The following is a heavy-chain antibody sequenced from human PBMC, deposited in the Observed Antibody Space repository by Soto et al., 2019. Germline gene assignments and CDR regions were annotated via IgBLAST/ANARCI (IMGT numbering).Heavy chain of an antibody. D-gene: IGHD2-2*01. J-gene: IGHJ5*02. Sequence: SETLSLTCAVSGGSISSGGYSWSWIRHPPGKGLEWIGYIYHSGSTYYNPSLKSRVTISVDRSKNQFSLKLSSVTAADTAVYYCARGWFDDCSSTSCYLAPWFDPWGQGTMV. CDR2: IYHSGST. CDR3: ARGWFDDCSSTSCYLAPWFDP. CDR1: GGSISSGGYS. V-gene: IGHV4-30-2*01.